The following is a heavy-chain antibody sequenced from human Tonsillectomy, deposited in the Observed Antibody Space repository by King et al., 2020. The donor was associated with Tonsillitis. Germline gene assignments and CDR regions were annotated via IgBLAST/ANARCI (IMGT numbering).Heavy chain of an antibody. CDR1: GFTFSNYW. D-gene: IGHD6-25*01. CDR2: INSDGSST. V-gene: IGHV3-74*01. J-gene: IGHJ4*02. CDR3: VSDATFSG. Sequence: VQLVESGGSLVQPGGSLRLSCAASGFTFSNYWMHWVRQAPGKGQMWVSRINSDGSSTAYADSVKGRFTISRDNANNALFLQMNSLRAEDTAVYHCVSDATFSGWGQGPLVTVSS.